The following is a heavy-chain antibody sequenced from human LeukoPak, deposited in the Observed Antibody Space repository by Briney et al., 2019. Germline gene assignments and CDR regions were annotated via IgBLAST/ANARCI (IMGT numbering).Heavy chain of an antibody. CDR3: ARARVGPAASSNWFDP. CDR2: MNPNSGNT. CDR1: GYTFTSYD. J-gene: IGHJ5*02. D-gene: IGHD2-2*01. Sequence: GASVKVSCKASGYTFTSYDINWVRQATGQGLEWMGWMNPNSGNTGYAQKFQGRVTMTRDTSISTAYMELSRPRSDDTAVYYCARARVGPAASSNWFDPWGQGTLVTVSS. V-gene: IGHV1-8*01.